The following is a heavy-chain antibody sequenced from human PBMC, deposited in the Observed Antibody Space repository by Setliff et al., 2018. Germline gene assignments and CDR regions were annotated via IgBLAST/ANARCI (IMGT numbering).Heavy chain of an antibody. D-gene: IGHD3-3*01. CDR1: GYSISSGYY. Sequence: SETLSLTCAVSGYSISSGYYWGWIRQPPGKGLEWIGSIYHSGRTYYNPSLKSRVTMSVDTSKNQFSLKLSSVTAADTAVYYCARVGMYYNFWSGYYTYYYYYYMDVWGKGTTVTVSS. CDR3: ARVGMYYNFWSGYYTYYYYYYMDV. CDR2: IYHSGRT. V-gene: IGHV4-38-2*01. J-gene: IGHJ6*03.